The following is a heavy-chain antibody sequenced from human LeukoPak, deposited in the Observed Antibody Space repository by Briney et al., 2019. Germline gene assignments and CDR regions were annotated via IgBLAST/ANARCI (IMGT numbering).Heavy chain of an antibody. V-gene: IGHV4-61*01. CDR3: ARAIRMVRGVIPFYYGMDV. Sequence: SETLSLTCTVSGGSVSSGSYYWTWIRQPPGKGLEWIGYIYYSGGTNYNPYLKSRVIISVDTSKNQFSLKLSSVTAADTAVYYCARAIRMVRGVIPFYYGMDVWGKGTTVTVSS. CDR2: IYYSGGT. J-gene: IGHJ6*04. D-gene: IGHD3-10*01. CDR1: GGSVSSGSYY.